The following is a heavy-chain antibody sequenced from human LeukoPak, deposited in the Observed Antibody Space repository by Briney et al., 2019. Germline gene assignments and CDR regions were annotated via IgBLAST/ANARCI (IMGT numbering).Heavy chain of an antibody. CDR3: AREGNYDTFARAFDI. D-gene: IGHD3-22*01. CDR2: IYYSGST. J-gene: IGHJ3*02. V-gene: IGHV4-30-4*01. Sequence: SETLSLTYTVSGGSISSGDYYWSWIRQPPGKGLEWIGYIYYSGSTYYNPSLKSRVTISVDTSKNQFSLKLSSVTAADTAVYYCAREGNYDTFARAFDIWGQGTMVTVSS. CDR1: GGSISSGDYY.